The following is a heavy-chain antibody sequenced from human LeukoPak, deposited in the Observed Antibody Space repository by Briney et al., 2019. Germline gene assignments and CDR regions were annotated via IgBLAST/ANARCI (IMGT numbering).Heavy chain of an antibody. J-gene: IGHJ4*02. V-gene: IGHV3-21*01. CDR3: ARGGYYDSSGSLDY. D-gene: IGHD3-22*01. CDR2: ISSSSYI. Sequence: GGSLRLSCAASGFTFSSYSMNWVRQAPGKGLEWVSSISSSSYIYYADSVKGRFTISRDKAKNSLYLRMNSLRAEDTAVYYCARGGYYDSSGSLDYWGQGTLVTVSS. CDR1: GFTFSSYS.